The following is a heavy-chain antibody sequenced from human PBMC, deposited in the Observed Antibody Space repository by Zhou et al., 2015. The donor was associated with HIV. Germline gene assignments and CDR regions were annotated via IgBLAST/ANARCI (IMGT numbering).Heavy chain of an antibody. D-gene: IGHD5-18*01. J-gene: IGHJ6*02. CDR3: AREEDRGMGYSYRYGMDV. CDR2: IIPIFGTA. CDR1: GGTFSSYA. Sequence: QVQLVQSGAEVKKPGSSVKVSCKASGGTFSSYAISWVRQAPGQGLEWMGGIIPIFGTANYAQKFQGRVTITADESTSTAYMELSSLRSEDTAVYYCAREEDRGMGYSYRYGMDVWGQGTTLTVSS. V-gene: IGHV1-69*12.